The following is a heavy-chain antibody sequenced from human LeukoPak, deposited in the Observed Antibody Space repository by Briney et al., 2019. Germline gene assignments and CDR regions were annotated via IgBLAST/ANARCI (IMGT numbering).Heavy chain of an antibody. CDR2: IKQDGSNK. CDR3: TTHSSGWQLGC. Sequence: PGGSLRLSCAASGFTFSSYWMSWVRQAPGKWLEWVANIKQDGSNKYYADSVKGRFTISRDNSKNTLYLQMNSLRAEDTAVYYGTTHSSGWQLGCWGQGTLVTVSS. D-gene: IGHD6-19*01. V-gene: IGHV3-7*01. J-gene: IGHJ4*02. CDR1: GFTFSSYW.